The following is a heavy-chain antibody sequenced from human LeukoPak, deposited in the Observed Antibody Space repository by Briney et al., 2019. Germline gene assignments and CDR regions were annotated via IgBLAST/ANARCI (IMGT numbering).Heavy chain of an antibody. CDR2: INPNSGGT. D-gene: IGHD3-22*01. CDR3: ARGPGGRSGYYPLKDYYYYYYMDV. J-gene: IGHJ6*03. Sequence: GASVKVSCKASGYTFTGYYMHWVRQAPGQGLEWMGWINPNSGGTNYAQKFQGRVTMTRDTSISTAYMELSRLRSDDTAVYYCARGPGGRSGYYPLKDYYYYYYMDVWGKGTTVTVSS. CDR1: GYTFTGYY. V-gene: IGHV1-2*02.